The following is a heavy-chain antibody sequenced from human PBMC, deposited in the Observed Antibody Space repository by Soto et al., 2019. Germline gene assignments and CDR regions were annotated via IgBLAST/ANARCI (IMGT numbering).Heavy chain of an antibody. V-gene: IGHV3-23*01. CDR1: GFSFNNHA. CDR2: ISGSGSTT. Sequence: EVQLLESGGGLVQPGGSLRLSCAASGFSFNNHAMTWVRQAPGKGLEWVSGISGSGSTTHYADSVKGRFTISRDNSKDTLYLQMNSLRADDTAVYFCAKDRLMLSMVVVGAFDFWGLGTMVNVSS. D-gene: IGHD3-22*01. J-gene: IGHJ3*01. CDR3: AKDRLMLSMVVVGAFDF.